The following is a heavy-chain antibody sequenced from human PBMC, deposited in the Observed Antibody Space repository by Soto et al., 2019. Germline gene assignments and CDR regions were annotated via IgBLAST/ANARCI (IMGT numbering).Heavy chain of an antibody. CDR3: ARDWAVTVLGIAAPGWFET. V-gene: IGHV3-21*01. CDR2: ISSSSSYI. CDR1: GFTFSSYS. Sequence: GGSLRLSCAASGFTFSSYSMNWVRQAPGEGLEWVSSISSSSSYIYYADSVKGRFTISRDNAKNSLYLQMNSLRAEDTAVDYCARDWAVTVLGIAAPGWFETWGNGTLVTVSS. D-gene: IGHD6-13*01. J-gene: IGHJ5*01.